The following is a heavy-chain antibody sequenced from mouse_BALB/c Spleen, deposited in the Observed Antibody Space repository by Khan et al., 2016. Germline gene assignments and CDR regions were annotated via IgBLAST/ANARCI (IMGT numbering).Heavy chain of an antibody. V-gene: IGHV3-1*02. CDR3: AHYGNYVGTWWYFDV. Sequence: EVQLQESGPDLVKPSQSLSLTCTVTGYSITSGYSWHWIRQFPGNKLEWMGYIHYSGYTNYNPSLKSRISITRDTSKNQFFLQLNSVTTEDTATYYYAHYGNYVGTWWYFDVWGAGTTVTVSS. CDR2: IHYSGYT. D-gene: IGHD2-1*01. J-gene: IGHJ1*01. CDR1: GYSITSGYS.